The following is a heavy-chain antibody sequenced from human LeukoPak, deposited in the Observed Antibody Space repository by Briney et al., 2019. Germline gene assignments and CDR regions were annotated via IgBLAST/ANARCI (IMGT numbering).Heavy chain of an antibody. CDR3: ASMVGRGYSGYDDLENYFDH. V-gene: IGHV4-59*01. Sequence: SETLSLTCTVSGGSISSYYWSWIRQPPGKGLEWIGYIYYSGSTNYNPSLKSRVTISVDTSKNQFTLKLSSVTAADTAVYYCASMVGRGYSGYDDLENYFDHWGQGTLVTVSS. J-gene: IGHJ4*02. CDR2: IYYSGST. D-gene: IGHD5-12*01. CDR1: GGSISSYY.